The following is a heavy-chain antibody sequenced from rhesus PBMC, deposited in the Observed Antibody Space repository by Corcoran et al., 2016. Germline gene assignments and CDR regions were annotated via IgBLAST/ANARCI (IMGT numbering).Heavy chain of an antibody. CDR3: AKGRGNLDY. CDR2: FDPSDSVP. Sequence: EVQLVQSGAEVKRPGESLKISCKTSGYSLTSYWISWVRQMPGKGLGWVEAFDPSDSVPRYSPSFQGQVTISADRSISTAYLQWGSLKASDTATYYCAKGRGNLDYWGQGVLVTVSS. J-gene: IGHJ4*01. CDR1: GYSLTSYW. D-gene: IGHD4-17*01. V-gene: IGHV5-2*01.